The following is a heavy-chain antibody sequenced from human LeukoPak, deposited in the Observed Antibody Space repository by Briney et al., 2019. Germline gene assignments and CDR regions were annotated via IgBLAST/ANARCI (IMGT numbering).Heavy chain of an antibody. CDR2: INPNSGGT. CDR1: GYTFTGYY. D-gene: IGHD2-2*03. CDR3: ATPLGYCSSTSCGPDHYMDV. V-gene: IGHV1-2*02. J-gene: IGHJ6*03. Sequence: ASVKVSCKASGYTFTGYYMHWVRQAPGQGLEWMGWINPNSGGTNYAQKFQGRVTMTRDTSISTAYMELSRLRSDDTAVYYCATPLGYCSSTSCGPDHYMDVWGKGTTVTVSS.